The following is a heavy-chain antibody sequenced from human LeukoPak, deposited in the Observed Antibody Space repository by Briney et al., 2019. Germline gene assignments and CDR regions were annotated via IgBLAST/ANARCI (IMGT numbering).Heavy chain of an antibody. V-gene: IGHV3-74*01. CDR2: INSDGSST. CDR1: GSTFSSYW. Sequence: GGSLTLSCAASGSTFSSYWMHWVRQAPGKGLVWVSRINSDGSSTSYADFVKGRFTSSRDNSKNTLYLKMKSLRAEDTAVYYCARGDYGDYTRAGYYFDYWGQGTLVTVSS. J-gene: IGHJ4*02. D-gene: IGHD4-17*01. CDR3: ARGDYGDYTRAGYYFDY.